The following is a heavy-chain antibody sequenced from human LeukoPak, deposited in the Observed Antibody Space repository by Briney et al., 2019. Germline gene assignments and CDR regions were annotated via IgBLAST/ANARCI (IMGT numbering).Heavy chain of an antibody. CDR1: GFTFSNYA. CDR3: AKWGDYDVFTGYYDADY. D-gene: IGHD3-9*01. Sequence: AGGSLRLSCAASGFTFSNYAMSWVRQAPGKGLEWVSAITGSGGSTYYTNSVKGRFTISRDNSKSTLYLQMNSLRAEDTAIYSCAKWGDYDVFTGYYDADYWGQGTLVTVSS. V-gene: IGHV3-23*01. CDR2: ITGSGGST. J-gene: IGHJ4*02.